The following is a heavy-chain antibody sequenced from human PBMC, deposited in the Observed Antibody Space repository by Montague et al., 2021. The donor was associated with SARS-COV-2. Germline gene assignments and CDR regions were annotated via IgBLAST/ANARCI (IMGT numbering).Heavy chain of an antibody. Sequence: SLRLSCAASGFIFSNYGMHWVRQAPGKGLEWLGILSYDATTKYYADSVKGRFTIARDNSRNTLYLQMNSLRVEDTAVYFCAKVGLEELVDSFGSWGQGALVTVSS. CDR2: LSYDATTK. D-gene: IGHD3-22*01. CDR3: AKVGLEELVDSFGS. CDR1: GFIFSNYG. J-gene: IGHJ4*02. V-gene: IGHV3-30*18.